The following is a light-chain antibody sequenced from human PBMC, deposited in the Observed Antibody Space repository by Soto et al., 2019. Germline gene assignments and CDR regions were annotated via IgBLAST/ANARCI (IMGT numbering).Light chain of an antibody. CDR2: AAS. J-gene: IGKJ2*01. V-gene: IGKV1-27*01. Sequence: DIPMTQSPSSLSASVGDRVTITCRASQAISNYLAWYQQKPGKVPKLLIYAASTVQSGVPSRFSGSGSGTDFTLTISSLQPEDVATYYCQKYNSDPYTFGQGTKLEIK. CDR1: QAISNY. CDR3: QKYNSDPYT.